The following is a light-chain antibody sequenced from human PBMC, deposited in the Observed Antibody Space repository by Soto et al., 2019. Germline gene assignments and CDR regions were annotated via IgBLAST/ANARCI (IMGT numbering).Light chain of an antibody. CDR3: QQSYSTPRIT. CDR1: QSIISY. CDR2: AAS. V-gene: IGKV1-39*01. Sequence: DIQMTQSPSSLSASVGDRVTIIFRASQSIISYLNWYQQKPGKAPKLLIYAASSLQSGVPSRFSGSGSGTDFTLTISSLQPEDFATYYCQQSYSTPRITFGQGTRLEIK. J-gene: IGKJ5*01.